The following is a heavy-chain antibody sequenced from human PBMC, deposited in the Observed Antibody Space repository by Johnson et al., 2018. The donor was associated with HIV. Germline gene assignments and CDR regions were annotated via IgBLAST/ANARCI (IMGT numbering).Heavy chain of an antibody. Sequence: EVQLVESGGGLVQPGGSLRLSCAASGFTFDDYAMHWVRQAPGKGLEWVSGISWDSGSIGYADSVKGRFTISRNNSKNKLYLQMNSRRAEDSAVYYCARAGSSSSGPRAFDIWGQGTMVTVSS. CDR1: GFTFDDYA. CDR3: ARAGSSSSGPRAFDI. J-gene: IGHJ3*02. CDR2: ISWDSGSI. V-gene: IGHV3-9*01. D-gene: IGHD6-6*01.